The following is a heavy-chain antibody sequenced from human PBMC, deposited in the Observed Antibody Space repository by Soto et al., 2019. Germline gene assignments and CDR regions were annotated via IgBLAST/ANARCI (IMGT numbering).Heavy chain of an antibody. Sequence: PGGSLRLSCAASGFTFSSYAMSWVRQAPGKGLEWVSAISGSGGSTYYADSVKGRFTISRDNSKNTLYPQMNSLRAEDTAVYYCAKEGYCSGGSCYSPYYYYGMDVWGQGTTVTVSS. CDR2: ISGSGGST. D-gene: IGHD2-15*01. CDR3: AKEGYCSGGSCYSPYYYYGMDV. J-gene: IGHJ6*02. CDR1: GFTFSSYA. V-gene: IGHV3-23*01.